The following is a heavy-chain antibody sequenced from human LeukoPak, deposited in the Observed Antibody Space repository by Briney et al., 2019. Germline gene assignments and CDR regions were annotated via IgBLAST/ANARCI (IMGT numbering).Heavy chain of an antibody. CDR1: GFTFSSYS. Sequence: GGSLRLSCAASGFTFSSYSMNWVRQAPGKGLEWVSSISSSSSYIYYADSVKGRFTISRDNAKNALYLQMNSLRAEDTAVYYCASARGVTWFDPWGQGTLVTVSP. V-gene: IGHV3-21*01. J-gene: IGHJ5*02. D-gene: IGHD3-10*01. CDR2: ISSSSSYI. CDR3: ASARGVTWFDP.